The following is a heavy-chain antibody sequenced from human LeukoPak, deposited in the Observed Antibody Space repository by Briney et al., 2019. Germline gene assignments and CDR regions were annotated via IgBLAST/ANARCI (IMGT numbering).Heavy chain of an antibody. CDR2: IYYSGST. J-gene: IGHJ6*02. D-gene: IGHD3-10*01. V-gene: IGHV4-31*03. Sequence: SETLSLTCTVSGGSISSGGYYWSWIRQHPGRGLEWLGYIYYSGSTYYNPSLKSRVTISVDTSKNQFSLKLSSVTAADTAVYYCARDRLLWFGELPLDYYYYGMDVWGRGTTVTVSS. CDR1: GGSISSGGYY. CDR3: ARDRLLWFGELPLDYYYYGMDV.